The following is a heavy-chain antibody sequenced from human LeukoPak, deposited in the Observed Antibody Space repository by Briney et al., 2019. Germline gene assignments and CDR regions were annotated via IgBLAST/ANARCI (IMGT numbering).Heavy chain of an antibody. V-gene: IGHV3-23*01. CDR2: ISGSGGST. D-gene: IGHD6-13*01. J-gene: IGHJ4*02. CDR3: AKGKTGYSSRWSFDY. Sequence: GGSLRLSCAASGFTFSSYAMSWVRQAPGKGLVWVSAISGSGGSTYYADSVKGRFTISRDNSKNTLYLQMNSLRAEDTAVYYCAKGKTGYSSRWSFDYWGQGTLVTVSS. CDR1: GFTFSSYA.